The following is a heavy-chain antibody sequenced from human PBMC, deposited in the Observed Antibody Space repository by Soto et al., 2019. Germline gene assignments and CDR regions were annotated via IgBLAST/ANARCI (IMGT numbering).Heavy chain of an antibody. V-gene: IGHV3-74*01. D-gene: IGHD2-15*01. CDR1: GFTFSSYW. CDR3: VRRDSGGSCYKTSCGFDY. J-gene: IGHJ4*02. CDR2: INSDGSST. Sequence: PGGSLRLSCAASGFTFSSYWMHWVRQAPGKGLVWVSRINSDGSSTSYADSVKGRFTISRDNAKNTLYLQMNSLRAEDTAVYYWVRRDSGGSCYKTSCGFDYWGQGTLVTVSS.